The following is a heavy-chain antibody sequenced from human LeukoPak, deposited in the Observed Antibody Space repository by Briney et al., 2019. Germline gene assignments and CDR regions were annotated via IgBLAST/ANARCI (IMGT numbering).Heavy chain of an antibody. Sequence: GGSLRLSCVASGFTFSSYWMSWVRQAPGKGLEWVANIKQDGSEKYYVDSVKGRFTISRDNAKNSLYLQMNSLRAEDAAVYYCARGYGDYPKYFQHWGQGTLVTVSS. CDR2: IKQDGSEK. CDR3: ARGYGDYPKYFQH. J-gene: IGHJ1*01. CDR1: GFTFSSYW. D-gene: IGHD4-17*01. V-gene: IGHV3-7*04.